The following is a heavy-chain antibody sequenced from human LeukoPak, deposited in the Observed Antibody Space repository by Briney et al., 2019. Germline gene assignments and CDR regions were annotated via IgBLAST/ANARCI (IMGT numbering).Heavy chain of an antibody. Sequence: GGSLRLSCAASGFTFSSYEMNWVRQAPGKGLEWVSYISSSGSTIYYADSVKGRFTISRDNAKNSLYLQMNSLRAEDTAVYYCARDSPMTTVTTWADYYYYYGMDVWGQGTTVTVSS. V-gene: IGHV3-48*03. CDR2: ISSSGSTI. CDR1: GFTFSSYE. J-gene: IGHJ6*02. CDR3: ARDSPMTTVTTWADYYYYYGMDV. D-gene: IGHD4-17*01.